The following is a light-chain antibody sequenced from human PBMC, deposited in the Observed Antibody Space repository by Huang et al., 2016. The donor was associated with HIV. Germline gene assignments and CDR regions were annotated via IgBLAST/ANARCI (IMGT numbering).Light chain of an antibody. CDR1: QNIDSS. V-gene: IGKV3-15*01. CDR3: QQYYNGPAT. CDR2: GAS. J-gene: IGKJ1*01. Sequence: EIVMTQSPATVSVSPGERATLSCRASQNIDSSLAWYQQNPGQSPRLLIYGASTRATGIPVRFSGSGSVTDFTLTISSLQSEDFAIYYCQQYYNGPATFGQGTKVEIK.